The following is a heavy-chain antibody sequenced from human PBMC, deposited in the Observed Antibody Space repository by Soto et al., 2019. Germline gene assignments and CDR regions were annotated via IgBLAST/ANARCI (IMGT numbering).Heavy chain of an antibody. Sequence: PGGSLRLSCAASGFTFTRYSMNWVRQAQGKGLEWVSSISSTTNYIYYGDSMKGRFTISRDNAKNSLYLEMNSLRAADAAVYYCAGASEDLNASFDYWGQGTPVTVSS. CDR1: GFTFTRYS. CDR3: AGASEDLNASFDY. D-gene: IGHD6-6*01. CDR2: ISSTTNYI. V-gene: IGHV3-21*06. J-gene: IGHJ4*02.